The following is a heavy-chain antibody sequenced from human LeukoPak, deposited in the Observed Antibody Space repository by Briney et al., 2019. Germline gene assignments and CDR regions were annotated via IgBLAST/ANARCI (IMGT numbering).Heavy chain of an antibody. CDR1: GGSISNYY. D-gene: IGHD2-15*01. CDR3: ARAGYCSGGSCYSGLPDAFDI. V-gene: IGHV4-4*07. Sequence: SETLSLTCTVSGGSISNYYWSWIRQPAGEGLEWIGRIYSSGVTDYNPSLKSRVTMSVDTSKNQFSLKLSSVTAADTAVYYCARAGYCSGGSCYSGLPDAFDIWGQGTMVTVSS. CDR2: IYSSGVT. J-gene: IGHJ3*02.